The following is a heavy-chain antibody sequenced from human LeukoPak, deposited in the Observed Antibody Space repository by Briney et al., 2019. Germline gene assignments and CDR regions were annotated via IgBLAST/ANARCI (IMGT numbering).Heavy chain of an antibody. D-gene: IGHD1-26*01. CDR3: AKVPSIVGPTPIFDY. V-gene: IGHV3-74*01. CDR2: INTDGSST. Sequence: GGSLRLSCAASGFTFSSYWMHWVRQAPGKGLVWVSRINTDGSSTSYADSVKGRFTISRDNSKNTLYLQMNSLRAEDTAVYYCAKVPSIVGPTPIFDYWGQGTLVTVSS. CDR1: GFTFSSYW. J-gene: IGHJ4*02.